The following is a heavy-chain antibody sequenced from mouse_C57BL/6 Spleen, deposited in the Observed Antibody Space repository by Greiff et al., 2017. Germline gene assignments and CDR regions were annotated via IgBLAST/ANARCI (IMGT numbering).Heavy chain of an antibody. Sequence: VQLQQSGAELMKPGASVKLSCKATGYTFTGYWIEWVKQRPGHGLEWIGEILPGSGSTNYNEKFKGKATFTADTSSNTAYMQLSSLTTEDSAIYYCARGVYYGNYGASWFAYWGQGTLVTVSA. V-gene: IGHV1-9*01. J-gene: IGHJ3*01. CDR3: ARGVYYGNYGASWFAY. CDR1: GYTFTGYW. D-gene: IGHD2-1*01. CDR2: ILPGSGST.